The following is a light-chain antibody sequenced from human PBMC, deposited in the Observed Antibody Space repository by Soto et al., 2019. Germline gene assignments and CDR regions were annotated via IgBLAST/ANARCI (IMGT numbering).Light chain of an antibody. J-gene: IGLJ1*01. CDR3: TSYTNTSTYV. V-gene: IGLV2-14*01. CDR2: DVS. Sequence: QSVLTQPASVSGSPGQSITISCTGTSSDVGGYNYISWYQQHPGKAPKLMIYDVSNRPSGVSNRFSGSKSGNSASLTISGLLAEDEADYYCTSYTNTSTYVFGTGTKLTVL. CDR1: SSDVGGYNY.